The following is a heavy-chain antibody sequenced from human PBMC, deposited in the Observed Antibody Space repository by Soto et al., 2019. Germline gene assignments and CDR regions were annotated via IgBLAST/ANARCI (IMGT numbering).Heavy chain of an antibody. J-gene: IGHJ4*02. CDR3: ARDKITGLFDY. Sequence: PSETLSLTCTVAGGSISSYYWRWIRQPPGKGLEWIGYIYNSGSTNYNPSLKSRVTISVDTSKNQFSLKLTSVTAADTAVYYCARDKITGLFDYWGQGTLVTVSS. CDR1: GGSISSYY. D-gene: IGHD2-8*02. CDR2: IYNSGST. V-gene: IGHV4-59*12.